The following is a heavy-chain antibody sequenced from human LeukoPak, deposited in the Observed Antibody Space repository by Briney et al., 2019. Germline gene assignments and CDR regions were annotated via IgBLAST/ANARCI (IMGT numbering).Heavy chain of an antibody. CDR3: ARFYYGDSSFDY. V-gene: IGHV4-34*01. J-gene: IGHJ4*02. Sequence: SETLSLTCAVYGGSFSGYYWSWIRQPPGKGLEWIGEINHSGSTNYNPSLKSRVTISVDTSKNQFSLKLSSVTAADTAVYYCARFYYGDSSFDYWGQGTLVTVSS. CDR2: INHSGST. CDR1: GGSFSGYY. D-gene: IGHD4-17*01.